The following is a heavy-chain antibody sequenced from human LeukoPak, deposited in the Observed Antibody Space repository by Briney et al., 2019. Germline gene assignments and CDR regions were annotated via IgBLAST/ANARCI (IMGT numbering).Heavy chain of an antibody. Sequence: PGGSLRLSCAASGFTFSSYWMHWVRPAPGKGLVWVSRINSDGINTSYADSVKGRFTISRDNAKNTLNLQMNSLRAEDTAVYYCAELGITMIGGVWGKGTTVTISS. D-gene: IGHD3-10*02. CDR1: GFTFSSYW. V-gene: IGHV3-74*01. CDR2: INSDGINT. CDR3: AELGITMIGGV. J-gene: IGHJ6*04.